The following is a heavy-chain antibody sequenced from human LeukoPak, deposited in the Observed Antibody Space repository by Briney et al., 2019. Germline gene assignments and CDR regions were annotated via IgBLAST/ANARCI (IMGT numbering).Heavy chain of an antibody. V-gene: IGHV3-7*01. CDR1: GFTFNTLW. CDR3: ARDGPPAGLYFDN. D-gene: IGHD2-2*01. Sequence: GGSLRLSCAASGFTFNTLWMNWARQAPGKGRERVAMLNQGGTEKYYVDSVKGPFTSSRENATNSLYLQMYRLKAEDTAVYYCARDGPPAGLYFDNWGQGTLVTVSS. CDR2: LNQGGTEK. J-gene: IGHJ4*02.